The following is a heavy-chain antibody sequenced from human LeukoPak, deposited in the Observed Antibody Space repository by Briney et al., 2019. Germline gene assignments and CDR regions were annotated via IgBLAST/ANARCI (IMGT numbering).Heavy chain of an antibody. D-gene: IGHD1-7*01. V-gene: IGHV3-23*01. J-gene: IGHJ6*03. Sequence: GGSLRLSCAASGFTFSVYAMSWVRLAPGKGLEWVSAISGSGGSTYYADSVKGRFTISRDNSKNTLYLQMNSLRAGDTAVYYCAKRRGLELTYYYHMDVWGKGTTVTVS. CDR1: GFTFSVYA. CDR2: ISGSGGST. CDR3: AKRRGLELTYYYHMDV.